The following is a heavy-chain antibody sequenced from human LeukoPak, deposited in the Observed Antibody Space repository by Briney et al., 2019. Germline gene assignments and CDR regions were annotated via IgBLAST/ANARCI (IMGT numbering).Heavy chain of an antibody. D-gene: IGHD3-9*01. Sequence: SETLSLTCTVSGGSISSYYWSWIRQPPGKGLEWIGYIYYSGSTDSNPSLKSRVAISVDTSKNQFSLKLRSVTAADTAVYYCARRPRNDILTGTPFDYWGQGILVTVSS. J-gene: IGHJ4*02. CDR3: ARRPRNDILTGTPFDY. V-gene: IGHV4-59*01. CDR1: GGSISSYY. CDR2: IYYSGST.